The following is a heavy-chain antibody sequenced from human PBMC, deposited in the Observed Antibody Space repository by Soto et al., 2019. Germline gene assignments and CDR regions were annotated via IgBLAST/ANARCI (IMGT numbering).Heavy chain of an antibody. D-gene: IGHD6-19*01. CDR3: ARPYSSGWPNWFDP. J-gene: IGHJ5*02. CDR2: INSDGSST. Sequence: GGSLRLSCAASGFTFSSYWMHWVRQAPGKGLVWVSRINSDGSSTSYADSVKGRFTISRDNAKNTLYLQMNSLRAEDTAVYYCARPYSSGWPNWFDPWGQGTLVTVSS. V-gene: IGHV3-74*01. CDR1: GFTFSSYW.